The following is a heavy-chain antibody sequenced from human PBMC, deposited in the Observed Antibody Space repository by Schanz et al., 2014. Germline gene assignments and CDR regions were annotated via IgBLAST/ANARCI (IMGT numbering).Heavy chain of an antibody. Sequence: DVQLLESGGGLVQPGESLRLSCAASGFTFTTYAMTWVRQAPGKGLEWISYISSTSRATYYADSVKGRFTISRDNAKNSLFLQMNSLRAEDTAVYYCARPSDSSWYMDVWGKGTTVTVSS. D-gene: IGHD2-21*02. V-gene: IGHV3-48*01. CDR3: ARPSDSSWYMDV. CDR2: ISSTSRAT. J-gene: IGHJ6*03. CDR1: GFTFTTYA.